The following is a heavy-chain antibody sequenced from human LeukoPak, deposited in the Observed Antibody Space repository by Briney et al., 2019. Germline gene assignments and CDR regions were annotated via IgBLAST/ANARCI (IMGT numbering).Heavy chain of an antibody. CDR3: ARELLYYDILYGMDV. CDR1: GGSISSGGYY. CDR2: IYYSGST. V-gene: IGHV4-31*03. Sequence: SETPSLTCTVSGGSISSGGYYWSWIRQHPGKGLEWIGYIYYSGSTYYNPSLKSRVTISVDTSKNQFSLKLSSVTAADTAVYYCARELLYYDILYGMDVWGQGTTVTVSS. D-gene: IGHD3-9*01. J-gene: IGHJ6*02.